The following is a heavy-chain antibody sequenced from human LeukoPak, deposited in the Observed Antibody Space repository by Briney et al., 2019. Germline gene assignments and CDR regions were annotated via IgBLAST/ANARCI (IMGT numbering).Heavy chain of an antibody. V-gene: IGHV3-66*01. Sequence: PGGSLRLSCAVSGLTVSSTYMSWVRQAPGKGLEWVSVIYSSGSTYYADSVKGRFTISRDNSKNTVFLQMNSLRAEDTAVYYCAKSGRVDRAYCSGGSCQYYFDYWGQGTLVTVSS. CDR1: GLTVSSTY. D-gene: IGHD2-15*01. CDR3: AKSGRVDRAYCSGGSCQYYFDY. CDR2: IYSSGST. J-gene: IGHJ4*02.